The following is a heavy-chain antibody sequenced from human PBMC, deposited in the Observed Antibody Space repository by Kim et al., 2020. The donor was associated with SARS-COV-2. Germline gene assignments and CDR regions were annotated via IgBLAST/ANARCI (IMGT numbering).Heavy chain of an antibody. CDR3: AKDFRSYERFLEWLQDI. Sequence: GGSLRLSCAASGFTFSSYGMHWVRQAPGKGLEWVAVISYDGSNKYYADSVKGRFTISRDNSKNTLYLQMNSLRAEDTAVYYCAKDFRSYERFLEWLQDIWGQGTMVTVSS. CDR2: ISYDGSNK. J-gene: IGHJ3*02. D-gene: IGHD3-3*01. V-gene: IGHV3-30*18. CDR1: GFTFSSYG.